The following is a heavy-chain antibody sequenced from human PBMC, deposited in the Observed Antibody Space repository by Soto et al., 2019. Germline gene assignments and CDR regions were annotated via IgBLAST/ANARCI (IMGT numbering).Heavy chain of an antibody. CDR2: ISAYNGNT. Sequence: ASVKVSCKASGYTFTSYGISWVRQAPGQGLEWMGWISAYNGNTNYAQKLQGRVTMTTDTSTSTAYMKLRSLRSDDTAVYYCARDRGCLGLVYFTYNWFDPWGQGTLVPVSS. V-gene: IGHV1-18*01. J-gene: IGHJ5*02. CDR3: ARDRGCLGLVYFTYNWFDP. CDR1: GYTFTSYG. D-gene: IGHD3-3*01.